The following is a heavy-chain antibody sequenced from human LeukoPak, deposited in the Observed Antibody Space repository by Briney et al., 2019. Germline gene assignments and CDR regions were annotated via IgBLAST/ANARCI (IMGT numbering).Heavy chain of an antibody. CDR2: IFPIFGTA. D-gene: IGHD4-23*01. Sequence: SVKVSCKASGGTFSSYAISWVRQAPGQGLEWMGGIFPIFGTANYAQKFQGRVTITADESTSTAYMELSSLRSEDTAVYYCARGWLAETTVVTPYNYWGQGTLVTVSS. CDR1: GGTFSSYA. CDR3: ARGWLAETTVVTPYNY. V-gene: IGHV1-69*13. J-gene: IGHJ4*02.